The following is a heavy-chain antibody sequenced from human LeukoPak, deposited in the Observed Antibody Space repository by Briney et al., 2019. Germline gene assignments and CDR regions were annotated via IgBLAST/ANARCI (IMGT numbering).Heavy chain of an antibody. Sequence: SVKVSCKASGGTLSSYAISCVRQAPGQGLEWVGGIIPIFGTANYAQKFQGRVTSTTDESTSTAYMELSSLRSEDTAVYYCATRPITGYCSSTSCLPYFDYWGQGTLVTVSS. CDR2: IIPIFGTA. J-gene: IGHJ4*02. D-gene: IGHD2-2*01. V-gene: IGHV1-69*05. CDR1: GGTLSSYA. CDR3: ATRPITGYCSSTSCLPYFDY.